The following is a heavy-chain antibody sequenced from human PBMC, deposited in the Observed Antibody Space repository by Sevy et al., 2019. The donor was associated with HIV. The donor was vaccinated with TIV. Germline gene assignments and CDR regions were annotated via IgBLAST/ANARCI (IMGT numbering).Heavy chain of an antibody. Sequence: GGSLRLSCAASGFTFSSYGMHWVRQAPGKGLEWVAVISYDGSNKYYADSVKGRFTISRDNSRNTLFLQMNSLRAEDTAVYYCAQERAGSGSDPVGHYYYYYGMDVWGQGTTVTVSS. CDR2: ISYDGSNK. CDR1: GFTFSSYG. V-gene: IGHV3-30*18. CDR3: AQERAGSGSDPVGHYYYYYGMDV. D-gene: IGHD3-10*01. J-gene: IGHJ6*02.